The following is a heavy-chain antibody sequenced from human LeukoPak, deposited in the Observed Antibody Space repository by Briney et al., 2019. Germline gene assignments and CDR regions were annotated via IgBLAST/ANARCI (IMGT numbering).Heavy chain of an antibody. CDR2: IKPDGSEK. CDR3: ARDPATSQGSDAFDI. V-gene: IGHV3-7*01. D-gene: IGHD2-2*01. Sequence: GGSLRLSCAASGFTFSNYWMGWVRQAPGKGLEWVANIKPDGSEKYYVDSAKGRFTISRDNAKNSLNLQMSSLRAEDTAVYYCARDPATSQGSDAFDIWGQGTRVTVSS. CDR1: GFTFSNYW. J-gene: IGHJ3*02.